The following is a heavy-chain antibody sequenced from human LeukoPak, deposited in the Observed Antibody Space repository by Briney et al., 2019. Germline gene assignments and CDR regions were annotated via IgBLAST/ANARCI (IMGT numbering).Heavy chain of an antibody. CDR1: GFTFSSYA. CDR3: ARGLGFDY. V-gene: IGHV3-23*01. D-gene: IGHD2-21*01. Sequence: GGSLRLSCAASGFTFSSYAMGWVHQAPGKGLEWVSAINGGGGRTYYADSVKGRFTISRDNAKNPLYLQMNSLRAEDTAVYYCARGLGFDYWGQGTLVTVSS. CDR2: INGGGGRT. J-gene: IGHJ4*02.